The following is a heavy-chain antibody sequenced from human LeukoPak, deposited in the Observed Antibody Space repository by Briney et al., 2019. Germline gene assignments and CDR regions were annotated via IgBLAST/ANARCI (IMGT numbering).Heavy chain of an antibody. D-gene: IGHD3-22*01. CDR3: AKDPYYYDSSGYGYGMDV. J-gene: IGHJ6*02. CDR1: GFSFSSYA. Sequence: GGSLRLSCAASGFSFSSYAMAWVRQAPGKGLEWVSTISGSGGSTHYADSVQGRFTISRDNSKNTLYLQMNSLRAEVTAVYYCAKDPYYYDSSGYGYGMDVWGQGTTVTVSS. V-gene: IGHV3-23*01. CDR2: ISGSGGST.